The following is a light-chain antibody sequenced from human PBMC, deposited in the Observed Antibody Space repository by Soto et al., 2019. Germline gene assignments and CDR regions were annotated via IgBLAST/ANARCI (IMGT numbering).Light chain of an antibody. CDR1: QSVSRDY. CDR2: AAS. J-gene: IGKJ4*01. CDR3: QQHGSSPLT. V-gene: IGKV3-20*01. Sequence: EIVLAQSPGTLSLSPGQRATLSCRASQSVSRDYVAWYQHKPGQAPRLLIYAASSRPSGIPVRFGGSGSGTDFTLTISRLEPEDFALYYCQQHGSSPLTFGGGTRVEFK.